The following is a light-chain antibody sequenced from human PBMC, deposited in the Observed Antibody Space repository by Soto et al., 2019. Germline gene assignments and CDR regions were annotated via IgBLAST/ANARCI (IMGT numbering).Light chain of an antibody. CDR2: GAS. Sequence: EIVLTQSPATLSLSPGERATLSCRASQSVSSSLAWYQQKPGQDPRLLIYGASTRATGIPARFSGSGSGTDFTLTISGLQSEDFAVYYCQQYNNWTQTFGQGTKVDIK. J-gene: IGKJ1*01. CDR1: QSVSSS. V-gene: IGKV3-15*01. CDR3: QQYNNWTQT.